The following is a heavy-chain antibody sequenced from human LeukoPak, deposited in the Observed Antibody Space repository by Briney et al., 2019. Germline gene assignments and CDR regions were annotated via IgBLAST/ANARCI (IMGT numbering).Heavy chain of an antibody. J-gene: IGHJ4*02. CDR3: ASITAMVTFDY. CDR1: GGSISSVSYH. Sequence: PSETLSLTCTVSGGSISSVSYHWDWIRQPPGKGLEWIGSIYYSGNTDYNPSLKSRVTISVDTSKNQFSLKLSSVTAADTAVYYCASITAMVTFDYWGQGTLVTVSS. V-gene: IGHV4-39*07. CDR2: IYYSGNT. D-gene: IGHD5-18*01.